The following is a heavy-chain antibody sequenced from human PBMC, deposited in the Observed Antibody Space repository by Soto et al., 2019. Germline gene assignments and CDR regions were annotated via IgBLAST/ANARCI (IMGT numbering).Heavy chain of an antibody. Sequence: PSGSLSLTCTVSGGTVSSATYYWSWIRQPPGKGLEWIAFIYYSGSTNYNPSLKSRVTISVDTSKNQLSLKLSSVTAADTALYYCARMATTGYFDYWGQGTLVTVSS. CDR3: ARMATTGYFDY. CDR2: IYYSGST. V-gene: IGHV4-61*01. D-gene: IGHD1-1*01. J-gene: IGHJ4*02. CDR1: GGTVSSATYY.